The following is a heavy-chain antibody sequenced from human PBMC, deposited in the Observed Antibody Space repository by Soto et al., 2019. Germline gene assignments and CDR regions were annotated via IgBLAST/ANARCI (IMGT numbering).Heavy chain of an antibody. V-gene: IGHV4-39*01. CDR3: GKAEGYSSSWSRLNNWFDP. J-gene: IGHJ5*02. CDR2: IYYSGST. Sequence: QLQLQESGPGLVKPSETLSLTCTVSGGSISSSSYYWGWIRQPPGKGLEWIGSIYYSGSTYYNPSLKRRVTISVDTSKNQFSLKLSSVTAADTAVYYCGKAEGYSSSWSRLNNWFDPWGQGTLVTVSS. CDR1: GGSISSSSYY. D-gene: IGHD6-13*01.